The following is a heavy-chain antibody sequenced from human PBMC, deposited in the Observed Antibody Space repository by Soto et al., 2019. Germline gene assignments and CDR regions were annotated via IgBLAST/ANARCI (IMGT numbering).Heavy chain of an antibody. V-gene: IGHV4-39*01. CDR1: GGSISSSSYY. J-gene: IGHJ6*02. Sequence: SETLSLTCTVSGGSISSSSYYWGWIRQPPGKGLEWIGSIYYSGSTYYNPSLKSRVTISVDTSKNQFSLKLSSVTAADTAVYYCARPPPSGYCSSTSCYNGMDVWGQGTTVTVS. D-gene: IGHD2-2*02. CDR3: ARPPPSGYCSSTSCYNGMDV. CDR2: IYYSGST.